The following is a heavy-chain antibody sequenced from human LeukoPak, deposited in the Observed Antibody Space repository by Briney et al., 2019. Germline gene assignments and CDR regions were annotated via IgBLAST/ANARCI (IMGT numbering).Heavy chain of an antibody. Sequence: SETLSLTCTVSGGSISSYYWSWIRQPPGKGLEWIGYIYYSGSTNYNPSLKSRVTISVDTSKNQFSLKLSSVTAADTAAYYCARLPRYSSSGIFDYWGQGTLATVSS. CDR3: ARLPRYSSSGIFDY. V-gene: IGHV4-59*01. D-gene: IGHD6-13*01. CDR2: IYYSGST. CDR1: GGSISSYY. J-gene: IGHJ4*02.